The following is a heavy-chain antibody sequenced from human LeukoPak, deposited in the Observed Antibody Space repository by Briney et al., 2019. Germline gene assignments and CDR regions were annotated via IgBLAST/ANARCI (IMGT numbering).Heavy chain of an antibody. CDR1: GGSISSGGYY. CDR2: IYHSGST. CDR3: ARLRAALDY. J-gene: IGHJ4*02. D-gene: IGHD6-13*01. Sequence: PSETLSLTCTVSGGSISSGGYYWSWIRQPPGKGLEWIGYIYHSGSTYYNPSLKSRVTISVDRSKNQFSLKLSSVTAADTAVYYCARLRAALDYWGQGTLVTVSS. V-gene: IGHV4-30-2*01.